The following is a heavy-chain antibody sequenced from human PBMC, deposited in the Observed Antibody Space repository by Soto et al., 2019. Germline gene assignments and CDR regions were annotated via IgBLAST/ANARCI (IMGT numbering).Heavy chain of an antibody. CDR2: ISYDGNNK. J-gene: IGHJ4*02. CDR3: AGGPSYSDSYFDY. CDR1: EFTFGNYA. V-gene: IGHV3-30*03. D-gene: IGHD4-17*01. Sequence: GGSLRLSCAASEFTFGNYAMHWVRQAPGKGLQWLAVISYDGNNKYYADSVEGRFTISRDNSKNTVYLQMNSLRLEDTAVYYCAGGPSYSDSYFDYWGQGTLVTVS.